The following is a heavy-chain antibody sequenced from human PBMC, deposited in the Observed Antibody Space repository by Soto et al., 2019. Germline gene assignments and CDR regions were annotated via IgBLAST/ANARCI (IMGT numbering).Heavy chain of an antibody. CDR2: ISYTGST. CDR1: GGSVSSGNYY. CDR3: ARGTYYPGDNGYYYFDS. Sequence: SETLSLTCTVSGGSVSSGNYYWTWIRQPPGKGLEWIGSISYTGSTDYNPSLRSRLTISRDRSQNHFSLRLTSVTAADTAVYSCARGTYYPGDNGYYYFDSWGKGTLVTISS. D-gene: IGHD3-3*01. V-gene: IGHV4-61*03. J-gene: IGHJ4*02.